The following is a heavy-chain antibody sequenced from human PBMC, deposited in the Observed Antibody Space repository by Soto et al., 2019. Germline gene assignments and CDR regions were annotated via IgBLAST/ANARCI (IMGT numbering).Heavy chain of an antibody. CDR1: GFRFHNYA. D-gene: IGHD6-13*01. Sequence: EVHLLESGGGLGQPGGSLRLSCAASGFRFHNYALSWVRQAPGKGLEWVSIINGDGGATYYADSVKGRFTISRDNSKKTLDLQMGSLRVEDTAVYYCAKDFIAAAPGAIEGGGWYSWGQGTLVTVST. J-gene: IGHJ4*02. CDR3: AKDFIAAAPGAIEGGGWYS. V-gene: IGHV3-23*01. CDR2: INGDGGAT.